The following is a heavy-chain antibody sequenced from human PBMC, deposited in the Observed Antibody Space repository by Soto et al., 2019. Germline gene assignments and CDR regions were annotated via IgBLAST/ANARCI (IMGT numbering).Heavy chain of an antibody. CDR2: IRSKAYGGTT. Sequence: PGGSLRLSCTASGFTFGDYAMSWFRQAPGKGLEWVGFIRSKAYGGTTEYAASVKGRFTISRDDSKSIAYLQMNSLKTEDTAVYYCTRSLGSVYGDYRRWFDPWGQGTLVTVSS. CDR3: TRSLGSVYGDYRRWFDP. V-gene: IGHV3-49*03. J-gene: IGHJ5*02. D-gene: IGHD4-17*01. CDR1: GFTFGDYA.